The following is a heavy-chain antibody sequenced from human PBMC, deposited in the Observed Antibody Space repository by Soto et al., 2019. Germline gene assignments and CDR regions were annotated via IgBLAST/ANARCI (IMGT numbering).Heavy chain of an antibody. V-gene: IGHV1-3*01. D-gene: IGHD2-21*01. CDR1: GYTFTSYA. J-gene: IGHJ6*01. CDR2: INAGNGNT. Sequence: ASVKVSCKASGYTFTSYAMHWVRQAPGQRLEWMGWINAGNGNTKYSQKFQGRVTITRDTSASTAYMELSSLRSEDTAVYYCARDGSVCYSHLHNCDGMDVRGQGSTVPVSS. CDR3: ARDGSVCYSHLHNCDGMDV.